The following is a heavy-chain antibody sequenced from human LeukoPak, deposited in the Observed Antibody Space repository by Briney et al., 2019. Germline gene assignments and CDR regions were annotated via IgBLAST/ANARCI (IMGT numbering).Heavy chain of an antibody. CDR2: IYYSGST. D-gene: IGHD3-22*01. CDR1: GGSISGYY. Sequence: KPSETLSLTCTVSGGSISGYYWSWIRQPPGKGLEWIGYIYYSGSTNYNPSLKSRVTISVDTSKNQFSLKLSSVTAADTAVYYCARELRYDNSDSGAFWGQGTVVTVSS. J-gene: IGHJ3*01. V-gene: IGHV4-59*01. CDR3: ARELRYDNSDSGAF.